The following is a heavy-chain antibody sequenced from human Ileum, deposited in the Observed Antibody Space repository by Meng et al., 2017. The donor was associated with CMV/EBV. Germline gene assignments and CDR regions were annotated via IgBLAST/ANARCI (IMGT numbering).Heavy chain of an antibody. Sequence: ASVKVSCKASGYTFSTYDIHWVRQAARQGPEWMGWENPKSGSTQFARKFQDRVIMTSNISINTAYMELSSLTSEDTAVYYCARLMIFGQESDYWGQGTLVTVSS. CDR3: ARLMIFGQESDY. CDR1: GYTFSTYD. CDR2: ENPKSGST. V-gene: IGHV1-8*01. D-gene: IGHD3/OR15-3a*01. J-gene: IGHJ4*02.